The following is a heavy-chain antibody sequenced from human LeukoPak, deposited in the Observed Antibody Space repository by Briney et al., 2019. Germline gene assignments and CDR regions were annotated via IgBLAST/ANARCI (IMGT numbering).Heavy chain of an antibody. CDR3: VKDPRDTYGTNWFVS. J-gene: IGHJ5*01. V-gene: IGHV3-23*01. CDR2: ISGTGGAT. Sequence: GGSLRLSCVASGFNFGNYAMSWVRQAPGKGLQWVSQISGTGGATWYAGLARDRFTISRDNSKKTLYLQMSGLRVEDTAMYYCVKDPRDTYGTNWFVSWGQGTLLIVSS. D-gene: IGHD2-21*01. CDR1: GFNFGNYA.